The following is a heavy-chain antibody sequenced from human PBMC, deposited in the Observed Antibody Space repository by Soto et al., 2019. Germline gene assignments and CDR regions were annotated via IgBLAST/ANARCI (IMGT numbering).Heavy chain of an antibody. CDR1: GFSLNSNGVG. J-gene: IGHJ6*02. CDR3: AHSRMHIHYFYNGMDV. Sequence: QITLKESGPTLVKPTQTLTLTCTFSGFSLNSNGVGVAWIRQSPGKALEWLAVIFWDDDQRYSPSLEGRLTITNDTSKKQVVLTLANVGPVDAGTYFCAHSRMHIHYFYNGMDVWGQGTTVTVS. V-gene: IGHV2-5*02. CDR2: IFWDDDQ.